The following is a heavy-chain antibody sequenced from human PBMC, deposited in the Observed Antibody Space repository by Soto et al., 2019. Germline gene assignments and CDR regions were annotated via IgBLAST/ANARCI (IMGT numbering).Heavy chain of an antibody. D-gene: IGHD3-10*01. CDR1: GFTFSSYW. CDR3: ASSYGSGSYSIPPYYYDMDV. CDR2: INSDGSRT. J-gene: IGHJ6*02. V-gene: IGHV3-74*01. Sequence: GGSLRLSCAASGFTFSSYWMHWVRQAPGKGLVWVSRINSDGSRTSYADSVKGRFTISRDNAKNTLYLQMNSLRAEDTAVYYCASSYGSGSYSIPPYYYDMDVWGQGTTVTVSS.